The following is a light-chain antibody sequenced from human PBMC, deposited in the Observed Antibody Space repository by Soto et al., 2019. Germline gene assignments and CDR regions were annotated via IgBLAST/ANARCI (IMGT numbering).Light chain of an antibody. CDR1: QSSSSW. Sequence: DIPMTQSPSTLSASVGDRVTITCRASQSSSSWLAWYQQKPGKAPKLLIYKASNLESGVPSRFSGSGSGTEFTLTSSSLQPDDFATYYCQQYNSWWTFGQGTKVEIK. V-gene: IGKV1-5*03. CDR2: KAS. J-gene: IGKJ1*01. CDR3: QQYNSWWT.